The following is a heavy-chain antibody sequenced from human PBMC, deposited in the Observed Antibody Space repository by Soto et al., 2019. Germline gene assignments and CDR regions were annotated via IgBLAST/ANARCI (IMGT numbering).Heavy chain of an antibody. J-gene: IGHJ4*02. CDR1: GFTFSRYW. CDR3: AREPNTGYDGAFDY. CDR2: IKQDGSEK. D-gene: IGHD5-12*01. Sequence: PGGSLRLSCAASGFTFSRYWMSWVRQAPGKGLEWVANIKQDGSEKYYVEYVKGRFTISRDNAKNSLYLQVNSLRAEDTAVYYCAREPNTGYDGAFDYWGQGTLVTVSS. V-gene: IGHV3-7*04.